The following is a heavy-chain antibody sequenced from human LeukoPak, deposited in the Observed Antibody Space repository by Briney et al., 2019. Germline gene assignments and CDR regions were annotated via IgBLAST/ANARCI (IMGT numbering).Heavy chain of an antibody. CDR3: ARRRTSMVRGVQFDY. D-gene: IGHD3-10*01. Sequence: SETLSLTCTVSGVSISSSSYYWGWIRPPPGKGLEWFGSIYYSGSTYYNPSLKSRVTISVDTSKNQFSLKLSSVTAADTAVYYCARRRTSMVRGVQFDYWGQGTLVTVSS. CDR2: IYYSGST. V-gene: IGHV4-39*01. CDR1: GVSISSSSYY. J-gene: IGHJ4*02.